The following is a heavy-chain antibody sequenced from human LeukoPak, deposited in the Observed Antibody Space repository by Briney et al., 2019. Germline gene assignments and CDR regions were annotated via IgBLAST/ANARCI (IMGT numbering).Heavy chain of an antibody. Sequence: GGSLRLSCAASGFTFSSYWMHWVRQAPGRGLVWVSRINSDGSSTSYADSVKGRFTISRDNAKNTLYLQMNSLRAEDTAVDYCARDGRYYDSSGYYYHFDYWAQGTLVTVSS. J-gene: IGHJ4*02. V-gene: IGHV3-74*01. CDR2: INSDGSST. D-gene: IGHD3-22*01. CDR3: ARDGRYYDSSGYYYHFDY. CDR1: GFTFSSYW.